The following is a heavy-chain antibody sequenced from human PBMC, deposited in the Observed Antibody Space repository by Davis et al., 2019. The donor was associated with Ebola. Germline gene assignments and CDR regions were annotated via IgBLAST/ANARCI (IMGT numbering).Heavy chain of an antibody. CDR2: ISSSSSTI. D-gene: IGHD3-10*01. CDR1: GFTFSSYS. J-gene: IGHJ4*02. V-gene: IGHV3-48*02. CDR3: ARGANVLLWFRELSGFDY. Sequence: PGGSLRLSCAASGFTFSSYSMNWVRQAPGKGLEWVSYISSSSSTIYYADSVKGRFTISRDNAKNSLYLQMNSLRDEDTAVYYCARGANVLLWFRELSGFDYWGQGTLVTVSS.